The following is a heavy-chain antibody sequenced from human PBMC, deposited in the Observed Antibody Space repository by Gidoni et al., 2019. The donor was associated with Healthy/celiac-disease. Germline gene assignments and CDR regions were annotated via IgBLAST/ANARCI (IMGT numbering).Heavy chain of an antibody. Sequence: QVQLVQSVAEVKKPGASVKVSCKASGYTFTGYYMHWVRQAPGQGLEWMGWINPNSGGTNYAQKFQGRVTMTRDTSISTAYMELSRLRSDDTAVYYCARDKAVAGTYYYYGMDVWGQGTTVTVSS. V-gene: IGHV1-2*02. D-gene: IGHD6-19*01. CDR1: GYTFTGYY. CDR3: ARDKAVAGTYYYYGMDV. J-gene: IGHJ6*02. CDR2: INPNSGGT.